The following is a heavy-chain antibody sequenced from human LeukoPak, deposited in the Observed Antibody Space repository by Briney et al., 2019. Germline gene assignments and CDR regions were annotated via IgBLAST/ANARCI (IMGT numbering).Heavy chain of an antibody. J-gene: IGHJ4*02. CDR3: ARIQDMVRGVTDY. Sequence: ASVKVSCKASGYTFTSYDINWVRQATGQGHEWMGWMNPNSGNTGYAQKFQGRVTMTRNTSISTAYMELSSLRSEDTAVYYCARIQDMVRGVTDYWGQGTLVTVSS. V-gene: IGHV1-8*01. CDR1: GYTFTSYD. D-gene: IGHD3-10*01. CDR2: MNPNSGNT.